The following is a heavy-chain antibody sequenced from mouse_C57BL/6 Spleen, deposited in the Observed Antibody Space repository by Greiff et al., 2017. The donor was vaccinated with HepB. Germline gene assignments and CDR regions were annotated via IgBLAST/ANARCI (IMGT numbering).Heavy chain of an antibody. CDR3: ARGGYYGSSNYFDY. D-gene: IGHD1-1*01. Sequence: QVHVKQPGAELVKPGASVKMSCKASGYTFTSYWITWVKQRPGQGLEWIGDIYPGSGSTNYNEKFKSKATLTVDTSSSTAYMQLSSLTSEDSAVYYCARGGYYGSSNYFDYWGQGTTLTVSS. V-gene: IGHV1-55*01. CDR1: GYTFTSYW. CDR2: IYPGSGST. J-gene: IGHJ2*01.